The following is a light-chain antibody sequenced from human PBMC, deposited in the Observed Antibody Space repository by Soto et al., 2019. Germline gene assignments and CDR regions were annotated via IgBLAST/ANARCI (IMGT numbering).Light chain of an antibody. CDR2: KTN. Sequence: QSVLTQPPSASGPPGQRVTISCSGSSANIGNNHLFWYHQLPGTAPKLLIYKTNHRPSRVTDRFSASKSGTSASLAISGLRSEDEADYYCAAWDDSLRVWVFGGGTSLNVL. CDR3: AAWDDSLRVWV. J-gene: IGLJ3*02. V-gene: IGLV1-47*01. CDR1: SANIGNNH.